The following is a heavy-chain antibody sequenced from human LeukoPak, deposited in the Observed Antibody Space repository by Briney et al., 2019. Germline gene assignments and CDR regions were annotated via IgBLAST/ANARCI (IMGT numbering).Heavy chain of an antibody. CDR1: GGTFSSYA. V-gene: IGHV1-69*05. CDR2: IIPIFGTA. CDR3: ASGSWYGGYDAFDI. D-gene: IGHD6-13*01. J-gene: IGHJ3*02. Sequence: AATVKVSCKASGGTFSSYAISWVRQAPGQGLEWMGGIIPIFGTANYAQKFQGRVTITTDEPTSTAYMELSSLRSEDTAVYYCASGSWYGGYDAFDIWGQGTMVTVSS.